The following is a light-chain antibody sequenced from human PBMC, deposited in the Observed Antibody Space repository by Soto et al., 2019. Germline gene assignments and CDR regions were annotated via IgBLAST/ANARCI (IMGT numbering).Light chain of an antibody. Sequence: IQLTQSPSSLYASVGDRVTITCRASQSISSWLAWYQQKPGKAPKLLIYDASSLESGVPSRFSGSGSGTEFTLTISSLQPDDFATYYCQQYNSYSRTFGQGTKVEIK. CDR2: DAS. CDR3: QQYNSYSRT. V-gene: IGKV1-5*01. J-gene: IGKJ1*01. CDR1: QSISSW.